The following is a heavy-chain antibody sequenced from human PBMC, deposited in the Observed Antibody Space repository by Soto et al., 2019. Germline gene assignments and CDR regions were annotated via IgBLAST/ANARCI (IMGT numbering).Heavy chain of an antibody. Sequence: QVQLQESGPRLVKPSQTLSLSCAVSGGSIISASYSWNWIRPSPGRGLEWIGHIYSSGSTYYNPSLKSRVSISVDTSNNQFSLKLTSVTAADTDVYFCAREDAARIERWFDAWCQGILGTVSS. D-gene: IGHD6-6*01. CDR3: AREDAARIERWFDA. CDR2: IYSSGST. J-gene: IGHJ5*02. CDR1: GGSIISASYS. V-gene: IGHV4-31*11.